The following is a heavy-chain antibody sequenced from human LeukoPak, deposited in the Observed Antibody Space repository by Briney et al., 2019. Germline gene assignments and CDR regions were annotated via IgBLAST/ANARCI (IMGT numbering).Heavy chain of an antibody. Sequence: PGGSLRLSCAASGFTFSSYSMNWVRQAPGKGLEWVSSISSSSYIYYADSVKGRFTISRDNAKNSLYLQMNSLRAEDTAVYYCARDYSSSWYDCFDYWGQGTLVTVSS. D-gene: IGHD6-13*01. V-gene: IGHV3-21*01. CDR1: GFTFSSYS. CDR3: ARDYSSSWYDCFDY. J-gene: IGHJ4*02. CDR2: ISSSSYI.